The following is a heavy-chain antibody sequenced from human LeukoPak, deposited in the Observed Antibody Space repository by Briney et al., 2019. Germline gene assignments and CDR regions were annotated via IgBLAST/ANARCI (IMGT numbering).Heavy chain of an antibody. CDR3: ARRNSAQRPPRTMDV. CDR1: EYTFTTYD. D-gene: IGHD6-25*01. V-gene: IGHV1-8*01. J-gene: IGHJ6*02. Sequence: ASVMVSCKASEYTFTTYDINWVRQATGQGLEWMGWMNPKSGNTGYAQKFQGRVTMTRNTSISTAYMELSSLRSEDTAVYYCARRNSAQRPPRTMDVWGQGTTVTVSS. CDR2: MNPKSGNT.